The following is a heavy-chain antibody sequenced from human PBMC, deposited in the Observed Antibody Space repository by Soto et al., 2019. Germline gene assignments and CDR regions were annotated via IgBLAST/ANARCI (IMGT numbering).Heavy chain of an antibody. CDR1: GDSIRSGNHY. J-gene: IGHJ3*02. D-gene: IGHD6-6*01. CDR2: IYYSGST. V-gene: IGHV4-30-4*01. CDR3: SRTSFMRQLVRRGDAFDI. Sequence: SETLSLTCTVSGDSIRSGNHYLSWIRQPPGKGLEWIGYIYYSGSTYYSPSLKSRVTISVDTSKIQFSLKLNSVTAADTAVYYCSRTSFMRQLVRRGDAFDIWGQGTMVTVSS.